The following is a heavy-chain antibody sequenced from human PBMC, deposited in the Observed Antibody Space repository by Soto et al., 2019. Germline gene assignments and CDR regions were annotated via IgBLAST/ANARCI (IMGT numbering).Heavy chain of an antibody. D-gene: IGHD6-6*01. CDR3: ARRIIDLISVRPVGGLDV. V-gene: IGHV1-18*01. J-gene: IGHJ6*02. CDR2: ISPYRGKT. CDR1: GYTFPNYG. Sequence: QVQLVQSGGEVKKPGASVKVSCKASGYTFPNYGIAWLRQAPGQGLEWMGWISPYRGKTIYAQRFQDRVTMSTDASTSTVYLDLRSLRSDDTAKYYCARRIIDLISVRPVGGLDVWGQGTTVTVSS.